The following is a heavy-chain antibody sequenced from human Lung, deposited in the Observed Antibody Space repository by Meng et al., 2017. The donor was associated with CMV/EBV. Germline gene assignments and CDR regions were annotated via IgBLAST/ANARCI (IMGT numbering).Heavy chain of an antibody. J-gene: IGHJ4*02. Sequence: FSSYSMNWVRQAPGKWLEWVSSISSSRSYIYYADSVKGRFTISRDNAKNSLYLQMNSLRAEDTAVYYCAREWNYYDSSGYLKAFFDYWGQGTLVTVSS. D-gene: IGHD3-22*01. CDR2: ISSSRSYI. CDR3: AREWNYYDSSGYLKAFFDY. V-gene: IGHV3-21*01. CDR1: FSSYS.